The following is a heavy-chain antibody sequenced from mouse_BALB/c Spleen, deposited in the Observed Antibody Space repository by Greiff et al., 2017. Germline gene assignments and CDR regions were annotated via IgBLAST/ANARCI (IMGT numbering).Heavy chain of an antibody. V-gene: IGHV1-9*01. CDR3: ARGGLGRDWFAY. CDR1: GYTFSSYW. CDR2: ILPGSGST. Sequence: VQLQQSGAELMKPGASVKISCKATGYTFSSYWIEWVKQRPGHGLEWIGEILPGSGSTNYNEKFKGKATFTADTSSNTAYMQLSSLTSEDSAVYYCARGGLGRDWFAYWGQGTLVTVSA. J-gene: IGHJ3*01. D-gene: IGHD4-1*01.